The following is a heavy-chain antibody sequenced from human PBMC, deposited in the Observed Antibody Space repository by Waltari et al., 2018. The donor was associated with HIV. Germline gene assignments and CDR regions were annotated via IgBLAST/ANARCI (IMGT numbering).Heavy chain of an antibody. CDR2: IYYSGST. CDR1: GGSISSSSYY. V-gene: IGHV4-39*01. J-gene: IGHJ4*02. Sequence: QLQLQESGPGLVKPSETLSLTCTASGGSISSSSYYWGWIRQPPGKGLEWIGSIYYSGSTYYNPSLKSRVTISIDTSKNQFSLNLSSVTAADTAVYYCARQSGYSNTWGQGTLVTVSS. D-gene: IGHD5-12*01. CDR3: ARQSGYSNT.